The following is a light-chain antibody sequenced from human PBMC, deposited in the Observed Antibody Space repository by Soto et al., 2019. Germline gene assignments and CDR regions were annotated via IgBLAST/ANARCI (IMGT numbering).Light chain of an antibody. V-gene: IGLV1-47*01. J-gene: IGLJ2*01. Sequence: QSVLTQPPSASGTPGQRVTISCSGSTSNIGSNFVYWYQHLPGTAPKLLIYGNNQRPSGVPDRFSGSKSGTSASLAISGLRSEDEADYYCTAWDHSLSGVVFGGGTKVTVL. CDR1: TSNIGSNF. CDR3: TAWDHSLSGVV. CDR2: GNN.